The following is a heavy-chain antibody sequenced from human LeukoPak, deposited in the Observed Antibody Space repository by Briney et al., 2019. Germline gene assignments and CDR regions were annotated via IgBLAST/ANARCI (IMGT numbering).Heavy chain of an antibody. V-gene: IGHV3-53*01. D-gene: IGHD3-22*01. J-gene: IGHJ6*03. Sequence: PGGSLRLSCAASGFTVSSNYMSWVRQAPGKGLEWVSVIYSGGSTYYADSVKGRFTISRDNSKNTLYLQMNSLRAEDTAVYYCARGAYYDRSGYYYYYYYYYMDVWGKGTTVTISS. CDR3: ARGAYYDRSGYYYYYYYYYMDV. CDR2: IYSGGST. CDR1: GFTVSSNY.